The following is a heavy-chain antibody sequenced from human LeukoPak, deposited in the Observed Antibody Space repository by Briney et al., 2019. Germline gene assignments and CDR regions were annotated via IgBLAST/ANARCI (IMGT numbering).Heavy chain of an antibody. CDR1: GFTFSSYS. V-gene: IGHV3-21*01. CDR3: AKDPSSYSGSYFDY. D-gene: IGHD1-26*01. CDR2: ISSSSSYI. J-gene: IGHJ4*02. Sequence: GGSLRLSCAASGFTFSSYSMNWVRQAPGKGLEWVSSISSSSSYIYYADSVKGRFTISRDNAKNSLYLQMNSLRAEDTAVYYCAKDPSSYSGSYFDYWGQGTLVTVSS.